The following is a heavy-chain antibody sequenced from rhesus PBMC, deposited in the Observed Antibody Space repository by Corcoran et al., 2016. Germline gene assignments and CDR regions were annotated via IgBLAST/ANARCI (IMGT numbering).Heavy chain of an antibody. D-gene: IGHD1-7*02. Sequence: QVPLQESGPGLVKPSETLSLTCAVSGGSVSSRNWWSWIRQPPGKGLEWTGYISCSSGSTYYNPSLKSRVTISTDTSKNQFSLKLSSVTAADTAVYYCARYNWNADAFDFWGQGLRVTVSS. CDR3: ARYNWNADAFDF. J-gene: IGHJ3*01. CDR1: GGSVSSRNW. CDR2: ISCSSGST. V-gene: IGHV4-65*01.